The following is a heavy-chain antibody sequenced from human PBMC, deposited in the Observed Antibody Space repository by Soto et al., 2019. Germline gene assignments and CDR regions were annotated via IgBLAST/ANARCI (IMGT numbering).Heavy chain of an antibody. CDR1: GYTFTSYG. V-gene: IGHV1-18*01. CDR3: ARVRDIVVVPSAIGAFDI. CDR2: ISAYNGNT. J-gene: IGHJ3*02. Sequence: QVQLVQSGAEVKKPGASVKVSCKASGYTFTSYGISWVRQAPGQGLEWMGWISAYNGNTNYAQTLQGRVTMTTDTSTSTAYMELRSLRSDDTAVYYCARVRDIVVVPSAIGAFDIWGQGTMVTVSS. D-gene: IGHD2-2*01.